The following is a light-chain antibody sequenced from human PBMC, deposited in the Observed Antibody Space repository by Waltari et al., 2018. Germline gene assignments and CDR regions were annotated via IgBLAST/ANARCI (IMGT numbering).Light chain of an antibody. Sequence: QSALTQPASVSGSPGQSITISCTGTATDVGGYNYVSCYQQHPGKAPKLIIFDVSSRPSGISNRFSGSKFGNTASLTISGVQPEDEADYYCCSFTSSSTWVFGGGTKLTVL. CDR1: ATDVGGYNY. CDR3: CSFTSSSTWV. J-gene: IGLJ3*02. CDR2: DVS. V-gene: IGLV2-14*03.